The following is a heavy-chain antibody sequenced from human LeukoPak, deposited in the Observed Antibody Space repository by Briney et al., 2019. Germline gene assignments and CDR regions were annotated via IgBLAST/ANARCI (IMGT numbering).Heavy chain of an antibody. D-gene: IGHD5-12*01. J-gene: IGHJ4*02. V-gene: IGHV4-59*05. CDR1: GGSISSYY. CDR2: IYYSGNT. Sequence: SETLSLTCTVSGGSISSYYWSWIRQPPGKGLEWIGSIYYSGNTYYNPSLKSRVTISLDTSKNQFSLKLSSVTAADTAVYYCAQHRGYSPSHYWGQGTLVTVSS. CDR3: AQHRGYSPSHY.